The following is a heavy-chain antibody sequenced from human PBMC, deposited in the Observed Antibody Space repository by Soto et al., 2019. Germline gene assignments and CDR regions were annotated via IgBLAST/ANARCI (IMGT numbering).Heavy chain of an antibody. Sequence: TLSLTCGVSGGTFASSHWWIWFRQSPGGGLEWIGNVYHTGDTNFNPSLQSRVTISIDKSNNQFSLRLNSLTAADTAVYFCAREIVTAGGNNYFDPWGPGTLVTVSS. CDR3: AREIVTAGGNNYFDP. D-gene: IGHD2-21*02. V-gene: IGHV4-4*01. J-gene: IGHJ5*02. CDR1: GGTFASSHW. CDR2: VYHTGDT.